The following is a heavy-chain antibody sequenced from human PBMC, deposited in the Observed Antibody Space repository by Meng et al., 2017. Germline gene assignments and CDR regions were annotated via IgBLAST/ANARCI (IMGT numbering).Heavy chain of an antibody. D-gene: IGHD2-15*01. CDR2: TYYRSKWYN. CDR1: GDSVSSNSAA. CDR3: ARVSVVVAAHNWFDP. J-gene: IGHJ5*02. Sequence: SETLSLTCAISGDSVSSNSAAWNWIRQSPSRGLEWLGRTYYRSKWYNDYAVSVKSRITINPDTSKNQFSLKLSSVTAADTAVYYCARVSVVVAAHNWFDPWGQGTLVTVSS. V-gene: IGHV6-1*01.